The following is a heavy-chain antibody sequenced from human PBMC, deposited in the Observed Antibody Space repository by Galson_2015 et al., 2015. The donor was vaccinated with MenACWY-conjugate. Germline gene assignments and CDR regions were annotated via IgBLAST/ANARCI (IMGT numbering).Heavy chain of an antibody. V-gene: IGHV4-39*01. Sequence: SETLSLTCTVSGASISSTSYFWGWIRQPPGRGLEWIGNLYYGGTTDYNPSLKSRLIISIDTSKNQVSLKLNSVTAADTAVFYCARRSTNPGRRDEFDYWGQGTLVIVSS. J-gene: IGHJ4*02. D-gene: IGHD2-8*01. CDR2: LYYGGTT. CDR3: ARRSTNPGRRDEFDY. CDR1: GASISSTSYF.